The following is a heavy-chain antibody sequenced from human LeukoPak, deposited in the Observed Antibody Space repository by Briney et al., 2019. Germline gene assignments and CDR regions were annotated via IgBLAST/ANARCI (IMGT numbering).Heavy chain of an antibody. CDR1: GGSISSSSYY. D-gene: IGHD3-3*01. CDR2: IYYSGSS. CDR3: ARLEWLPTPYYYYYMYV. Sequence: SETLSLTCTVSGGSISSSSYYWGWVRQPPGKGLEWIGSIYYSGSSYYNPSLKSRVAISVDTSKTQFSLKLSSVTASDSAGSYCARLEWLPTPYYYYYMYVWGKGTTVTVSS. V-gene: IGHV4-39*01. J-gene: IGHJ6*03.